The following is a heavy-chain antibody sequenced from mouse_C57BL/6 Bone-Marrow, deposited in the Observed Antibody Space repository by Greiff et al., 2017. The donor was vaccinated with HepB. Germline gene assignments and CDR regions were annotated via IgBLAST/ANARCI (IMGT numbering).Heavy chain of an antibody. CDR3: TRGGWLLHY. Sequence: EVQRVESGAELVRPGASVKLSCTASGFNIKDDYMNWVKQRPEQGLEWIGWIDPENGDTEYASKFQGKATITADTSSNTAYLQLSSLTSEDTAVYYCTRGGWLLHYWGQGTTLTVSS. CDR2: IDPENGDT. J-gene: IGHJ2*01. D-gene: IGHD2-3*01. V-gene: IGHV14-4*01. CDR1: GFNIKDDY.